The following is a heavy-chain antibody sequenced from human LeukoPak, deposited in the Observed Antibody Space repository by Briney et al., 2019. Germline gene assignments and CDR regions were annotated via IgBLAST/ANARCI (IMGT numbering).Heavy chain of an antibody. CDR3: ARELRITMFRGFIIKGRSFDY. V-gene: IGHV1-18*01. CDR2: ISAYNGNT. D-gene: IGHD3-10*01. J-gene: IGHJ4*02. Sequence: ASVKVSCKASGYTFTSYGISWVRQSPGQGLEWMGWISAYNGNTNYAQKLQGRVTMTTDTSTSTAYMELRSLRSDDTAVYYCARELRITMFRGFIIKGRSFDYWGQGTLVTVSS. CDR1: GYTFTSYG.